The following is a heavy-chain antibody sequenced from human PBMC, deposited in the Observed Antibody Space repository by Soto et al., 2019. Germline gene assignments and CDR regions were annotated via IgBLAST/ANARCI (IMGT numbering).Heavy chain of an antibody. CDR3: TTDRRYCSGGSCRNYYYYGMDV. CDR2: IKSKTDGGTT. Sequence: GGSLRLSCAASGFTFSNAWMSWVRQAPGKGLEWVGRIKSKTDGGTTDYAAPVKGRFTISRDDSKNTLYLQMNSLKTEDTAVYYCTTDRRYCSGGSCRNYYYYGMDVWGQGTTVTVSS. CDR1: GFTFSNAW. D-gene: IGHD2-15*01. V-gene: IGHV3-15*01. J-gene: IGHJ6*02.